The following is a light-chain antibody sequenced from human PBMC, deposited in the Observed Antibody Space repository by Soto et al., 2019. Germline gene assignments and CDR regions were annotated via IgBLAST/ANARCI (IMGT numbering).Light chain of an antibody. Sequence: DIQMTQSPSSLSASVGDRVTITCRASQSISSYLNWYQQKPGKAPKLLIYAASSLQSGVPSRFSGSGSGTDFTLTISTLQPEDFATNYCQQSFTFGPGTKVDIK. CDR2: AAS. J-gene: IGKJ3*01. V-gene: IGKV1-39*01. CDR1: QSISSY. CDR3: QQSFT.